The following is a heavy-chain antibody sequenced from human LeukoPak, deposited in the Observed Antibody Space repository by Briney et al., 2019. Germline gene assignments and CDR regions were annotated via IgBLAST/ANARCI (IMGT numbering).Heavy chain of an antibody. V-gene: IGHV4-4*07. CDR3: ARGYDFWSGYYTPASYYYYYGMDV. Sequence: PSETLSLTCTVSGGSISSCYWSWIRQPAGKGLEWIGRIYTSGSTNYNPSLKSRVTMSVDTSKNQFSLKLSSVTAADTAVYYCARGYDFWSGYYTPASYYYYYGMDVWGQGTTVTVSS. D-gene: IGHD3-3*01. J-gene: IGHJ6*02. CDR1: GGSISSCY. CDR2: IYTSGST.